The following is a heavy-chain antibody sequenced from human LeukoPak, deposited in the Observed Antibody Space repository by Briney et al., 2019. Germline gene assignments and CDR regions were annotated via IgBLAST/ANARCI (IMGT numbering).Heavy chain of an antibody. J-gene: IGHJ5*02. CDR2: INPSGGST. V-gene: IGHV1-46*01. CDR1: GYTFTSYY. CDR3: ARDRGPTVTTPDNWFDP. Sequence: GASVKVSCKASGYTFTSYYMHWVRQAPGQGLEWMGIINPSGGSTSHAQKFQGRVTMTRDMSTSTVYMELSSLRSEDTAVYYCARDRGPTVTTPDNWFDPWGQGTLVTVSS. D-gene: IGHD4-11*01.